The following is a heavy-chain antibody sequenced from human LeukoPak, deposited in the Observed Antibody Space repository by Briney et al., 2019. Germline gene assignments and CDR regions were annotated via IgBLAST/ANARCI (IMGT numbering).Heavy chain of an antibody. CDR2: ISYDGSNK. V-gene: IGHV3-30*04. Sequence: GGSLRLSCAASGFTFSSYAMHWVRQAPGKGLEWVAVISYDGSNKYYADSVKGRFTISRDNSKNTLYLQMNSLRAEDTAVYYCARDAYYDSSGYKGYWGQGTLVTVSS. CDR3: ARDAYYDSSGYKGY. D-gene: IGHD3-22*01. CDR1: GFTFSSYA. J-gene: IGHJ4*02.